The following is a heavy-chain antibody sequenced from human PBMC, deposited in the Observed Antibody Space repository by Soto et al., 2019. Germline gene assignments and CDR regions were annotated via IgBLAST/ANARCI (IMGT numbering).Heavy chain of an antibody. V-gene: IGHV1-18*01. CDR3: ARDSHTASGATGFDP. CDR2: ISAYNGNT. J-gene: IGHJ5*02. Sequence: ASVKVSCKASGYTFPSYGISWVRQAPGQGLEWMGWISAYNGNTNYAQKLQGRVTMTTDTSTSTAYMELRSLRSDDTAVYYCARDSHTASGATGFDPWGEGILVTVAS. D-gene: IGHD3-16*01. CDR1: GYTFPSYG.